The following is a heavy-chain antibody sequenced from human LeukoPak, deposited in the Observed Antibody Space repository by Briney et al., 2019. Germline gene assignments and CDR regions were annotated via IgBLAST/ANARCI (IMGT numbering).Heavy chain of an antibody. V-gene: IGHV3-23*01. Sequence: PGASLRLSCVASGFTFSNYAMSWVRQPPGKGLEWVSAITGSGTSTYYADSLKGRFTISRDNYKNTVFLQMNSLRHEDTAIYYCVIWGDYDVLTGYYVPDYWGQGTLVTVSS. CDR1: GFTFSNYA. CDR3: VIWGDYDVLTGYYVPDY. D-gene: IGHD3-9*01. J-gene: IGHJ4*02. CDR2: ITGSGTST.